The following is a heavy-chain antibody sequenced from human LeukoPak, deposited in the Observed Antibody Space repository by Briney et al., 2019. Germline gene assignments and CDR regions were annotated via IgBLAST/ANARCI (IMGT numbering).Heavy chain of an antibody. CDR3: ARTSGVDIVYFDY. CDR2: INPILGIA. Sequence: VASVKVSCKASGGTFSSYAISWVRQAPGQGLEWMGRINPILGIANYAQKFQGRVTITADKSTSTAYMELSSLRSEDTAVYYCARTSGVDIVYFDYWGQGTLVTVSS. CDR1: GGTFSSYA. V-gene: IGHV1-69*04. D-gene: IGHD2-15*01. J-gene: IGHJ4*02.